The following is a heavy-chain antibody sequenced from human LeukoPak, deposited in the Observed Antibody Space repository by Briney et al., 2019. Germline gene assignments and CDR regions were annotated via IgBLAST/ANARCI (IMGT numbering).Heavy chain of an antibody. Sequence: ASVKVSRKVSGYTLTELSMHWVRQAPGKGLEWMGWINPDRGGTNYAQKFQGRVTMTRDTSISTVYMELSRLRSDDTAVYYCARLPDYGSGSYYKRGTFDYWGQGTLVTVSS. D-gene: IGHD3-10*01. V-gene: IGHV1-2*02. CDR1: GYTLTELS. CDR3: ARLPDYGSGSYYKRGTFDY. J-gene: IGHJ4*02. CDR2: INPDRGGT.